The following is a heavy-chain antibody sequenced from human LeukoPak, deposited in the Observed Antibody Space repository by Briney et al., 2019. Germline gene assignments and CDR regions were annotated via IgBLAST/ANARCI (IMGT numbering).Heavy chain of an antibody. CDR3: ARSELLWFGGVNSGFDH. D-gene: IGHD3-10*01. CDR2: IYYSGST. CDR1: GGSISSYY. J-gene: IGHJ4*02. Sequence: PSETLSLTCTVSGGSISSYYWSWIRQPPGKGLEWIGYIYYSGSTNYNPSLKSRVAISLDTSKNQFSLILTSVTAADTAVYYCARSELLWFGGVNSGFDHWGQGTLVSVSS. V-gene: IGHV4-59*01.